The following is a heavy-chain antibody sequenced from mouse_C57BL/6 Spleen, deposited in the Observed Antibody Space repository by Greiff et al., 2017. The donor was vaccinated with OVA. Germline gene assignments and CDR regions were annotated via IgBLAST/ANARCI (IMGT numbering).Heavy chain of an antibody. D-gene: IGHD2-4*01. V-gene: IGHV1-26*01. Sequence: EVQLQQSGPALVKPGASVKISCKASGYTFTDYYMNWVKQSHGKSLEWIGDINPNNGGTSYNQKFKGKATLTVYKSSSTAYMELRSLTSEDSAVYYCARSYYDSFAYWGQGTLVTVSA. CDR1: GYTFTDYY. CDR3: ARSYYDSFAY. CDR2: INPNNGGT. J-gene: IGHJ3*01.